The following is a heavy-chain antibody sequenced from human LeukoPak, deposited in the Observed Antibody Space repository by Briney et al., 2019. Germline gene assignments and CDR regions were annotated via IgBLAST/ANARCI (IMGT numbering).Heavy chain of an antibody. D-gene: IGHD1-1*01. CDR3: ARSFSGYYYMDV. V-gene: IGHV4-30-4*08. CDR1: SGSISSGDYY. J-gene: IGHJ6*03. Sequence: SETLSLTXTISSGSISSGDYYWSWIRQPPGKGLEWIGYTHNSGRAYFNPSLKSRLSISIDTSKNQLSLNLSSVTAADMATYFCARSFSGYYYMDVWGRGTTVTVSS. CDR2: THNSGRA.